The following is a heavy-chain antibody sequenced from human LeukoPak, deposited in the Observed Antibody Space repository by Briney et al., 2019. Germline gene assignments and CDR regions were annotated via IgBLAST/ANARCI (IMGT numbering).Heavy chain of an antibody. J-gene: IGHJ4*02. CDR2: IYYSGST. CDR1: GGFISGHY. CDR3: ARGHQLDY. D-gene: IGHD2-2*01. V-gene: IGHV4-59*08. Sequence: SETLSLTCTVSGGFISGHYWSWIRQSPGEGLEWIGYIYYSGSTNYNPSLKSRVTISVDMSNNQFSLNLRSVTAADTAVYYCARGHQLDYWGQGTLVTVSS.